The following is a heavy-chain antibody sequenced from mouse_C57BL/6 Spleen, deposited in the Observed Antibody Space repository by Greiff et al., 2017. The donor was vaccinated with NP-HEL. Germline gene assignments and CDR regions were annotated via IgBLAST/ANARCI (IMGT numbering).Heavy chain of an antibody. D-gene: IGHD2-5*01. Sequence: QVQLQQSGPGLVQPSQSLSITCTVSGFSLTSYGVHWVRQPPGKGLEWLGVIWSGGSTDYNAAFISRLSISKDNSKSQVFFKMNSLQADDTAIYYCAKIYYSNSFAYWGQGTLVTVSA. V-gene: IGHV2-4*01. CDR2: IWSGGST. CDR3: AKIYYSNSFAY. J-gene: IGHJ3*01. CDR1: GFSLTSYG.